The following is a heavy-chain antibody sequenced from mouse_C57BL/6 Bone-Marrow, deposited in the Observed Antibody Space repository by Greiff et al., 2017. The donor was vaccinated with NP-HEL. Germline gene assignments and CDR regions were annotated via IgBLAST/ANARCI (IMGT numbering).Heavy chain of an antibody. J-gene: IGHJ2*01. V-gene: IGHV14-1*01. CDR3: TTTRLRRDFDY. D-gene: IGHD2-4*01. CDR2: IDPEDGDT. CDR1: GFNIKDYY. Sequence: EVKLMESGAELVRPGASVKLSCTASGFNIKDYYMHWVKQRPEQGLEWIGRIDPEDGDTEYPPKFQGKATMTADTSSNTAYLQLSSLTSEDTAVYYCTTTRLRRDFDYWGQGTTLTVSS.